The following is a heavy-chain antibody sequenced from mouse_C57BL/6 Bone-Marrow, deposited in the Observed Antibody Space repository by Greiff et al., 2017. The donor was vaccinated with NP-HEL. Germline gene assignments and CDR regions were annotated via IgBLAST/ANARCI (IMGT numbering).Heavy chain of an antibody. CDR1: GYTFTDYY. J-gene: IGHJ2*01. CDR2: INPYNGGT. CDR3: AREGDSSGTGDY. D-gene: IGHD3-2*02. Sequence: VQLQQSGPVLVKPGASVKMSCKASGYTFTDYYMNWVKQSHGKSLEWIGVINPYNGGTSYNQKFKGKATLTVDKSSSTAYMELNSLTSEDSAVYYCAREGDSSGTGDYWGQGTTLTVSS. V-gene: IGHV1-19*01.